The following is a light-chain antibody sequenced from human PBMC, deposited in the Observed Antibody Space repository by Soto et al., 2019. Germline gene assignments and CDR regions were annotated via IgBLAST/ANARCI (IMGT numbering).Light chain of an antibody. CDR3: SSYAGGNKI. V-gene: IGLV2-8*01. Sequence: ALTQPPSASGSPGQSVTISCTGTSSDVGGYNYVSWYQQHPGQAPKLIISEVTKRPSGVPDRFSGSKSGNTASLTVSGLQAEDEADYYCSSYAGGNKIFGGGTKVTVL. CDR2: EVT. CDR1: SSDVGGYNY. J-gene: IGLJ2*01.